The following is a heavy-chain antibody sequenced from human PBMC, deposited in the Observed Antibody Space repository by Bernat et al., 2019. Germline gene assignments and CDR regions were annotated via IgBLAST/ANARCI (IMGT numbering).Heavy chain of an antibody. J-gene: IGHJ6*02. D-gene: IGHD3-22*01. CDR1: GFTFSSYG. CDR3: ERVPSTYYYDSSGYAKRYYYYGMDV. CDR2: IWYYGSNK. Sequence: QVQLVESGGGVVQPGRSLRLSCAASGFTFSSYGMHWVRQAPGKGLEWVAGIWYYGSNKYYADSVKGRFTISRDNSKNTLYLQMNSLRAEDTVVYYFERVPSTYYYDSSGYAKRYYYYGMDVWGQGTTVTVSS. V-gene: IGHV3-33*01.